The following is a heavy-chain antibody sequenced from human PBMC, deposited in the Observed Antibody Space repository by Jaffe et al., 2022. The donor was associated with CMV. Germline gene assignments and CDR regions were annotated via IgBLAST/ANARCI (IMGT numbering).Heavy chain of an antibody. Sequence: EVQLVESGGGLVQPGGSLRLSCAASGFTFSSYEMNWVRQAPGKGLEWVSYISSSGSTIYYADSVKGRFTISRDNAKNSLYLQMNSLRAEDTAVYYCAREDYYDSSLFDYWGQGTLVTVSS. D-gene: IGHD3-22*01. V-gene: IGHV3-48*03. CDR3: AREDYYDSSLFDY. CDR2: ISSSGSTI. J-gene: IGHJ4*02. CDR1: GFTFSSYE.